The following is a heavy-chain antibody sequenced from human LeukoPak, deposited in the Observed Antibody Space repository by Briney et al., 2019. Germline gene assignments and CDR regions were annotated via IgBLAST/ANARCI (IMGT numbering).Heavy chain of an antibody. D-gene: IGHD3-22*01. J-gene: IGHJ3*02. CDR3: ARLVSYYYDSSGERSFDAFDI. CDR1: GGSIRSY. V-gene: IGHV4-4*07. CDR2: IYGSGST. Sequence: AETLSLTCTVSGGSIRSYWSWIRQPAGKGREWIGRIYGSGSTDYNPSLKSRVTMSIDTSKNQFSLKLSSVTAADTAVYYCARLVSYYYDSSGERSFDAFDIWGQGTMVTISS.